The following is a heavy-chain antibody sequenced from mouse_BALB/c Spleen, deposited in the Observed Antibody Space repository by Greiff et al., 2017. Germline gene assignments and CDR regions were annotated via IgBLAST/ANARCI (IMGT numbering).Heavy chain of an antibody. CDR1: GFSLTSYG. V-gene: IGHV2-9*02. CDR2: IWAGGST. J-gene: IGHJ2*01. CDR3: ARERALYGPLDY. Sequence: VQLQQSGPGLVAPSQSLSITCTVSGFSLTSYGVHWVRQPPGKGLEWLGVIWAGGSTNYNSALMSRLSISKDNSKSQVFLKMNSLQTDDTAMYYCARERALYGPLDYWGQGTTLTVSS. D-gene: IGHD1-1*02.